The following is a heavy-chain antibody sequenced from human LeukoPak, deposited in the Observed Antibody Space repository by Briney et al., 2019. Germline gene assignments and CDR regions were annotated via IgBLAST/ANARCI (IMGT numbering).Heavy chain of an antibody. Sequence: SETLSLTCAVYGGSFSGYYWSWIRQPPGKGLEWIGEINHSGSTNYNPSLKGRVTISVDTSKNQFSLKLSSVTAADTAVYYCARGLIAAADFGYWGQGTLVTVSS. CDR2: INHSGST. D-gene: IGHD6-13*01. CDR1: GGSFSGYY. CDR3: ARGLIAAADFGY. J-gene: IGHJ4*02. V-gene: IGHV4-34*01.